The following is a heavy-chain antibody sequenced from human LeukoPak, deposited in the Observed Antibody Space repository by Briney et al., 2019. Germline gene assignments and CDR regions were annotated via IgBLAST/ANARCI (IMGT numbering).Heavy chain of an antibody. CDR3: ARGYSSGCLDY. V-gene: IGHV3-20*04. CDR1: GFTFDDFG. CDR2: IHWNGGST. J-gene: IGHJ4*02. D-gene: IGHD6-19*01. Sequence: PGGSLRLSCAASGFTFDDFGMSWVRQAPGKGLEWVSGIHWNGGSTGYADSVKGRFTISRDNAKNSLYLQMNSLRAEDTAFHYCARGYSSGCLDYWGQGSLVTVSS.